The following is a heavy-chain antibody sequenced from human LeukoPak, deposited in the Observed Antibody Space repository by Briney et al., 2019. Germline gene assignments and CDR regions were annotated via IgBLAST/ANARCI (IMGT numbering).Heavy chain of an antibody. CDR1: GFIVSSNY. CDR3: ARNPAGIGDY. Sequence: GGSLRLSCAASGFIVSSNYMSWVRQAPGKGLEWVSFISSGSRIIYYADSVKGRFTVSRDNAKNSLYLQMNSLRDEDTAVYYCARNPAGIGDYWGQGTLVTVSS. D-gene: IGHD1-26*01. J-gene: IGHJ4*02. CDR2: ISSGSRII. V-gene: IGHV3-48*02.